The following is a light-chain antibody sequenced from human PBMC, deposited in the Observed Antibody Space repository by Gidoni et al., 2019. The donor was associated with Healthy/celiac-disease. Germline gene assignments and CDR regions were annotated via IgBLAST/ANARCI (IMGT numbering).Light chain of an antibody. CDR2: KAS. V-gene: IGKV1-5*03. CDR3: QQYNSYSMT. Sequence: DIQMTQSPSTLSASVGDRVTITCRASQRISSWLAWYQQKPGKAPKLLIYKASSLESGVPSRCSGSGSGTEFTLTISSLQPDDFATYYCQQYNSYSMTFGQGTKVEIK. CDR1: QRISSW. J-gene: IGKJ1*01.